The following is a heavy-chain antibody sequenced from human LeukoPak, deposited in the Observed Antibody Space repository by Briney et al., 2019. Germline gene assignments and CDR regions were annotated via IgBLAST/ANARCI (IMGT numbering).Heavy chain of an antibody. CDR2: ISASGGST. Sequence: PGGSLRLSCAASGFTFSSYAMNWVRQAPGKGLEWVSTISASGGSTYYFVKGRFTISRDNSKNTRYLQMNSLRAEDTAVYYCAKGYCSSTNCKESFFDYWGQGTLVTVSS. CDR3: AKGYCSSTNCKESFFDY. V-gene: IGHV3-23*01. D-gene: IGHD2-2*01. CDR1: GFTFSSYA. J-gene: IGHJ4*02.